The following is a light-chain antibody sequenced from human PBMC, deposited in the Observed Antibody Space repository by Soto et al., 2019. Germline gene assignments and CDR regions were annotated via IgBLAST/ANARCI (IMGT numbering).Light chain of an antibody. CDR1: QTVSSY. CDR3: QRYDSLRT. CDR2: DVS. V-gene: IGKV3-11*01. Sequence: EIMLIQSPPTLSLSPGEIATLSCRASQTVSSYLGWYQHKPGQAPRLLIYDVSSRATGIPARFSGSGSGTNFSLTISSLEPEDFAMYYCQRYDSLRTFGQGTKVDI. J-gene: IGKJ1*01.